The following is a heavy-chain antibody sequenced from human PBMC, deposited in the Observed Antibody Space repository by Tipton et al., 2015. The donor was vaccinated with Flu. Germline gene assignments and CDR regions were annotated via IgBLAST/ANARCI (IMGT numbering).Heavy chain of an antibody. CDR3: ARRPSGAVVAYYFEY. D-gene: IGHD2-15*01. CDR1: GGSFSGYY. J-gene: IGHJ4*02. CDR2: INHSGNT. Sequence: TLSLTCAVYGGSFSGYYWSWIRQSPGKGLEWIGEINHSGNTNYNPSLKGRVTISVDTSKNQFSLRVKSVTAADTAVYYCARRPSGAVVAYYFEYWGQGTLVTVSS. V-gene: IGHV4-34*01.